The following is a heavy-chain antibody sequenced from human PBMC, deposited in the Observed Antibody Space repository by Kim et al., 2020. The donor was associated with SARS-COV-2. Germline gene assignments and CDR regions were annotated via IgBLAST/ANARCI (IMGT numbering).Heavy chain of an antibody. CDR1: GGSFSGYY. CDR2: INHSGST. CDR3: ARGPQPPASPPHRKYSGSYYWFDP. V-gene: IGHV4-34*01. Sequence: SETLSLTCAVYGGSFSGYYWSWIRQPPGKGLEWIGEINHSGSTNYNPSLKSRVTISVDTSKNQFSLKLSSVTAADTAVYYCARGPQPPASPPHRKYSGSYYWFDPWGQGTLVTVSS. D-gene: IGHD1-26*01. J-gene: IGHJ5*02.